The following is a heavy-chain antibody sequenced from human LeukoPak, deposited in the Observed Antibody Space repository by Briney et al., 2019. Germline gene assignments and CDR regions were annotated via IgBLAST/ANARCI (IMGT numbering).Heavy chain of an antibody. D-gene: IGHD3-10*01. V-gene: IGHV3-7*01. CDR1: GFTFSSYW. J-gene: IGHJ3*02. CDR2: IKQDGSEK. CDR3: ARMGVSDAFDI. Sequence: GGSLRLSCAAPGFTFSSYWMSWVRQAPGKGLEWVANIKQDGSEKYYVDSVKGRFTISRDNAKNSLYLQMNSLRAEDTAVYYCARMGVSDAFDIWGQGTMVTVSS.